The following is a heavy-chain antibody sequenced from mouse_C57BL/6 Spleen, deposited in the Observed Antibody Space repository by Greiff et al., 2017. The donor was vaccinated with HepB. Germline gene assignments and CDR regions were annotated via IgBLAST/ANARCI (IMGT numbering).Heavy chain of an antibody. CDR3: ARPYGSSYGYAMDY. CDR1: GFTFSDYG. D-gene: IGHD1-1*01. V-gene: IGHV5-17*01. CDR2: ISSGSSTI. Sequence: EVKVVESGGGLVKPGGSLKLSCAASGFTFSDYGMHWVRQAPEKGLEWVAYISSGSSTIYYADTVKGRFTISRDNAKNTLFLQMTSLRSEDTAMYYCARPYGSSYGYAMDYWGQGTSVTVSS. J-gene: IGHJ4*01.